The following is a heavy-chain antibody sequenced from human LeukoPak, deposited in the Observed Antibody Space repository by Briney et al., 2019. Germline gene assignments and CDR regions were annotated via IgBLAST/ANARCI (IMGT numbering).Heavy chain of an antibody. Sequence: GGSLRLSCAASGFTFSSYAMSWVRQAPGKGLERVSGISGSAYSTYYADSVQGRFTISRDNSKNTLYLQMNSLRAEDTAVYYCAKEAGYSGYDYPDYWGQGTLVTVSS. CDR2: ISGSAYST. V-gene: IGHV3-23*01. D-gene: IGHD5-12*01. J-gene: IGHJ4*02. CDR3: AKEAGYSGYDYPDY. CDR1: GFTFSSYA.